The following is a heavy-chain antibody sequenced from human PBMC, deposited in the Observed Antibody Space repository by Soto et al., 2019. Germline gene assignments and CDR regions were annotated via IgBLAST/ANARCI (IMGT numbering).Heavy chain of an antibody. Sequence: QVQLVQSGAEVKKPGASVKVSCKASGNTFTSYYMHWVRQAPGQGLEWMVIINPSGGSTSYAQKFQGRVTMTRDTSTSTVYMELSSLRSEDTAVYYCARASCSSTSCYTGNWFDPWGQGTLVTVSS. J-gene: IGHJ5*02. CDR2: INPSGGST. CDR3: ARASCSSTSCYTGNWFDP. V-gene: IGHV1-46*01. D-gene: IGHD2-2*02. CDR1: GNTFTSYY.